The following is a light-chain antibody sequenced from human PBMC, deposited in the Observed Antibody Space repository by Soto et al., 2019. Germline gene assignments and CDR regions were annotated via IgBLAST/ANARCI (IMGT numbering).Light chain of an antibody. J-gene: IGKJ2*01. V-gene: IGKV3-15*01. Sequence: EIVMTQSPATLSVSPGERATLSCRASQSVSDNLAWYQQKRGQAPRLLIYGASTRATGIPARFSASGSGTEFTLTIRGLQSEDFAVYYCPHSKTFGQGTNLEIK. CDR3: PHSKT. CDR1: QSVSDN. CDR2: GAS.